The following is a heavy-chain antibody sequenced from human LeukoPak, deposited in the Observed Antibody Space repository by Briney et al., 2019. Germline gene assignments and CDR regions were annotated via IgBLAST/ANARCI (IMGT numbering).Heavy chain of an antibody. CDR2: ISYDGINK. V-gene: IGHV3-30-3*01. Sequence: GGSLRLSCAASGFTFSSYAMHWVRQAPGKGLEGVAVISYDGINKYYADSVKGRFTISRDNSKNTLYLQMNSLRAEDTAVNYCASGGDSSWGQGTLVTVSS. CDR1: GFTFSSYA. CDR3: ASGGDSS. J-gene: IGHJ5*02. D-gene: IGHD5-18*01.